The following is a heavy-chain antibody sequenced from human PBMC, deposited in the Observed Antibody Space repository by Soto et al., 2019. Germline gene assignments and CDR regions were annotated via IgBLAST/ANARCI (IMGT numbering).Heavy chain of an antibody. J-gene: IGHJ4*02. CDR2: ISGSGGST. V-gene: IGHV3-23*01. CDR1: RFTFSSYA. D-gene: IGHD3-22*01. CDR3: AKDRLGRFDY. Sequence: PGGSLRLSCADSRFTFSSYAMSWVRQAPGKGLEWVSAISGSGGSTYYADSVKGRFTISRDNSKNTLYLQMNSLRAEDTAVYYCAKDRLGRFDYWGQGTLVTVSS.